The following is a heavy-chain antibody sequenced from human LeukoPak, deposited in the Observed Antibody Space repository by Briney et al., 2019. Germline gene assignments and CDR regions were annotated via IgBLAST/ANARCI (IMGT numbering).Heavy chain of an antibody. CDR3: ASTYDSSGYYWFDP. D-gene: IGHD3-22*01. Sequence: SETLSLTCAVYGGSFSGYYWSWIRQPPGKGLEWIGEINHSGSTTYNPSLKSRVTMSVDTSKNQFSLKLSSVTAADTAVYYCASTYDSSGYYWFDPWGQGTLVTVSS. J-gene: IGHJ5*02. CDR1: GGSFSGYY. V-gene: IGHV4-34*01. CDR2: INHSGST.